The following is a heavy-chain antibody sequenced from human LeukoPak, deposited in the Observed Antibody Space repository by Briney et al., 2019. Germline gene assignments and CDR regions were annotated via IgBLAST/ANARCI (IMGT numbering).Heavy chain of an antibody. V-gene: IGHV1-8*01. D-gene: IGHD3-10*01. J-gene: IGHJ5*02. CDR1: GYTFTSYD. Sequence: ASVKVSCKASGYTFTSYDVNGVRQATGQGLEWMGWMNPISGDTGYALKFQGRVTMSRNTSISTAYMELGSLRSEDTAVYYCARVPRRGERFNPWGQGTLVTVSS. CDR2: MNPISGDT. CDR3: ARVPRRGERFNP.